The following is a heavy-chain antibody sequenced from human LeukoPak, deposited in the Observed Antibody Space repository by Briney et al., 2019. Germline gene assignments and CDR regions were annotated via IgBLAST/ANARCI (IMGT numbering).Heavy chain of an antibody. J-gene: IGHJ4*02. CDR2: INHSGST. CDR1: GGSFSGYY. CDR3: ARDHGYSSSSDGMPYNY. D-gene: IGHD6-6*01. V-gene: IGHV4-34*09. Sequence: SETLSLTCAVYGGSFSGYYWSWIRQPPGKGLEWIGEINHSGSTYYNPSLKSRVTISVDTSKNQFSLKLSSVTAADTAVYYCARDHGYSSSSDGMPYNYWGQGTLVTVSS.